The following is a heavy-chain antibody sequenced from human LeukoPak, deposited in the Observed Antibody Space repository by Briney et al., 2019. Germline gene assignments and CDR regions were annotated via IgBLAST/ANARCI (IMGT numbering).Heavy chain of an antibody. CDR3: AREATQGEAMAYFDY. D-gene: IGHD2-15*01. CDR1: GFTVSSKY. V-gene: IGHV3-66*01. Sequence: GGSLRLSCAASGFTVSSKYMSWVRQAPGKGLEWASVIYSGGSTYYADSVKGRFTISRDNSKNTVSLQMNSLRAEDMAVYYCAREATQGEAMAYFDYWGQGTLVTVAS. J-gene: IGHJ4*02. CDR2: IYSGGST.